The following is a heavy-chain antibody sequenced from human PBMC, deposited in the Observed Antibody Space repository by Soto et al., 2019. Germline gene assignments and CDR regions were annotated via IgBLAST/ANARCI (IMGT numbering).Heavy chain of an antibody. J-gene: IGHJ6*02. CDR2: INPNSGGT. CDR3: ARDLERVSGWYFMSYGMDV. Sequence: AENLSCKSPRYAFSGSSMHWVRQSPGQKVEWMGWINPNSGGTNYAQKFQGWVTMTRDTSISTAYMELSRLRSDDTAVYYCARDLERVSGWYFMSYGMDVWGQGTTVTVSS. D-gene: IGHD6-19*01. V-gene: IGHV1-2*04. CDR1: RYAFSGSS.